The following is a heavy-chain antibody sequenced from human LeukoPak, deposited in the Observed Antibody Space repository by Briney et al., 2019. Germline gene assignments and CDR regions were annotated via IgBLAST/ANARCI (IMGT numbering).Heavy chain of an antibody. Sequence: GGSLRLSCAASGFTFSSYGMHWVRQAPGKGLEWVAVISYDGSNKYYADSVKGRFTISRDNSKNTLYLQMNSLRAEDTAVYYCARDLNMITFGGVYYFDYWGQGTLVTVSS. CDR2: ISYDGSNK. J-gene: IGHJ4*02. CDR1: GFTFSSYG. V-gene: IGHV3-30*03. CDR3: ARDLNMITFGGVYYFDY. D-gene: IGHD3-16*01.